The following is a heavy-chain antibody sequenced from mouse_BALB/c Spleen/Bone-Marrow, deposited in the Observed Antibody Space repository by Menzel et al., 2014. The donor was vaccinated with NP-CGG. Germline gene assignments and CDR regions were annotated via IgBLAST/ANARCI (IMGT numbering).Heavy chain of an antibody. V-gene: IGHV7-3*02. D-gene: IGHD2-14*01. J-gene: IGHJ3*01. CDR3: ARDRRYDLAWFAY. Sequence: EVMLVESGGGLVQPGGSLRLSCATSGFTFTDYYMSWVRQLPGKALEWLGFIRNKANGYTTEYRASVKGRFTISRDNSQSILYLQMNTLRAEDSATYYCARDRRYDLAWFAYWGQGTLVTVSA. CDR1: GFTFTDYY. CDR2: IRNKANGYTT.